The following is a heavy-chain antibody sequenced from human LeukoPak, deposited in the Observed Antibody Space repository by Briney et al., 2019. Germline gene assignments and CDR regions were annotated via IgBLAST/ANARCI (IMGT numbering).Heavy chain of an antibody. CDR3: GKDMFNSPGATYLDY. J-gene: IGHJ4*02. CDR1: GFTFSSYA. Sequence: GGSLTLSCAGSGFTFSSYAMSWVRQAPGKGPEWVSSISGSGGATYYADSVKGRFTISRDNSENTLYLEMKSLGAEDTAIYYCGKDMFNSPGATYLDYWGQGTLVTVSS. V-gene: IGHV3-23*01. D-gene: IGHD1-26*01. CDR2: ISGSGGAT.